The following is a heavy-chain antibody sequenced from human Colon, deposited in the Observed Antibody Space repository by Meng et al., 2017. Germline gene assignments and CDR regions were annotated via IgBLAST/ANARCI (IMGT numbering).Heavy chain of an antibody. D-gene: IGHD1-1*01. Sequence: GGPLRLSCAASGFTFSDYWMHWVRQAPGKGLVWVSRINSDGSRTVYADSVQGRFTISRDNAKNTLYLLMNSLRVEDTAVYYCALERREKMFDFWGQGTLVTVSS. V-gene: IGHV3-74*01. CDR3: ALERREKMFDF. CDR2: INSDGSRT. J-gene: IGHJ4*02. CDR1: GFTFSDYW.